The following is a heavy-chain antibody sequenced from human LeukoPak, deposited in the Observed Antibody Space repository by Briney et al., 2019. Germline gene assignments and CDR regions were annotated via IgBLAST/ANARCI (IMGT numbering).Heavy chain of an antibody. D-gene: IGHD3-10*01. CDR1: GGSIRSSYYY. J-gene: IGHJ6*02. CDR2: IYDSGST. CDR3: ARGYYGSGSPSSYGMDV. Sequence: SETLSLTCTVSGGSIRSSYYYWGWIRQPPGKGLEWIGSIYDSGSTYYNPSLKSRVTISVDTSKNQFSLKLNSVTAADTAVYYCARGYYGSGSPSSYGMDVWGQGTTVTVSS. V-gene: IGHV4-39*01.